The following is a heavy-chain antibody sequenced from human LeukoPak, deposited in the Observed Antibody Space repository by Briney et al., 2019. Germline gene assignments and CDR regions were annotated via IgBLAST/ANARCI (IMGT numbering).Heavy chain of an antibody. Sequence: GGSLRLSCAASGFAFSSYWMTWVRQAPGKGLEWVANIKPDGNGKTYVDSVNRRFTISRDNAKNSLYLQMNSLRAEDTAVYYCARSYLDAFDIWGQGTMVTVSS. CDR1: GFAFSSYW. CDR2: IKPDGNGK. J-gene: IGHJ3*02. D-gene: IGHD1-26*01. V-gene: IGHV3-7*01. CDR3: ARSYLDAFDI.